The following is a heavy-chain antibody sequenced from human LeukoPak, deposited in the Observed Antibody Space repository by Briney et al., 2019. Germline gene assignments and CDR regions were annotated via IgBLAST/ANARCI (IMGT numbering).Heavy chain of an antibody. J-gene: IGHJ6*03. Sequence: KTGGSLRLSCAASGFTFSSYSMNWVRQAPGKGLEWVSSISSSSSYIYYADSVKGRFTISRDNAKNSLYLQMNSLRAEDTAVYYCVSSENAYYYYMDVWGKGTTVTVSS. CDR2: ISSSSSYI. V-gene: IGHV3-21*01. CDR3: VSSENAYYYYMDV. CDR1: GFTFSSYS.